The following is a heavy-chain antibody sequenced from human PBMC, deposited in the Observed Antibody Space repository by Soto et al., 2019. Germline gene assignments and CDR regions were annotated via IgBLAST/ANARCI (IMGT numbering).Heavy chain of an antibody. CDR1: GGSISSYY. D-gene: IGHD4-17*01. V-gene: IGHV4-59*01. Sequence: QVQLQESGPGLVKPSETLSLTCTVSGGSISSYYWSWIQQPPGKGLEWIGYVFYSGSTNYNPSLKSRVSISVDTSKNQFSLKLSSVTAADTAVYYCARVYGDYLDYWGQGTLVTVSS. CDR3: ARVYGDYLDY. J-gene: IGHJ4*02. CDR2: VFYSGST.